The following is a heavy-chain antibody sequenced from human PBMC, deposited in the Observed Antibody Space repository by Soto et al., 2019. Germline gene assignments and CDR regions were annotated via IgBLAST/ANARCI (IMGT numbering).Heavy chain of an antibody. V-gene: IGHV4-31*03. Sequence: SETLSLTCTVSGGSISSGGYYWSWIRQHPGKGLEWVGYSYYPGSSYYNPSLKSRVTISVDASKNQLSLKLTSVTAADTAVYYCARYSNNWFQTEGMDVWGQGTTVTVSS. J-gene: IGHJ6*02. CDR2: SYYPGSS. CDR3: ARYSNNWFQTEGMDV. D-gene: IGHD1-20*01. CDR1: GGSISSGGYY.